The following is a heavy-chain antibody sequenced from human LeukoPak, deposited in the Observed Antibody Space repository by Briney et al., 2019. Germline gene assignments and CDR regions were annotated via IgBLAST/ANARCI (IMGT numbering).Heavy chain of an antibody. CDR1: GFTFSSYG. CDR3: AREGVDNWNYEGFDY. Sequence: PGRSLRLSCAASGFTFSSYGMHWVRQAPGKGLEWVSAIIGSGGSTYYADSVKGRFTISRDNSKDTLYLQMNSLRSEDTAVYYCAREGVDNWNYEGFDYWGQGTLVTVSS. CDR2: IIGSGGST. D-gene: IGHD1-7*01. J-gene: IGHJ4*02. V-gene: IGHV3-NL1*01.